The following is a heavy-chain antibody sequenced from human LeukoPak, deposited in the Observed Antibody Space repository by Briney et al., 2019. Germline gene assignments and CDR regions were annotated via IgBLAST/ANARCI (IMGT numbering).Heavy chain of an antibody. Sequence: PSETLSLTCTVSGGSISSYYWNWIRQPPGKGLEWIGYIYYSGSTNYNPPLKSRVTTSVDTPKNQFSPKLSSVTAADTAVYYCARERLGYYDRSGLDYWGQGTLVTVSS. CDR3: ARERLGYYDRSGLDY. CDR1: GGSISSYY. CDR2: IYYSGST. J-gene: IGHJ4*02. V-gene: IGHV4-59*01. D-gene: IGHD3-22*01.